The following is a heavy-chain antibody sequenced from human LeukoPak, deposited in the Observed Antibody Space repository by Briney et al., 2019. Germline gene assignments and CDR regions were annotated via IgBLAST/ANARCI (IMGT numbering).Heavy chain of an antibody. V-gene: IGHV3-30*02. D-gene: IGHD4/OR15-4a*01. J-gene: IGHJ4*02. Sequence: GGSLRLSCAASGFTFSSYGVHWVRQAPGKGLEWVAFIRYDGSNKYYADSVKGRFTISRDNSKNTLYLQMNSLRAEDTAVYYCAEANMVPIRANFGLDYWGQGTLVTVSS. CDR2: IRYDGSNK. CDR3: AEANMVPIRANFGLDY. CDR1: GFTFSSYG.